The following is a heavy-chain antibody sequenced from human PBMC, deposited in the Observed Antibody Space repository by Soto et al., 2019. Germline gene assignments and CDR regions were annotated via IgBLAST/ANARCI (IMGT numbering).Heavy chain of an antibody. V-gene: IGHV4-31*06. CDR3: CAVAMTTVTTYDY. D-gene: IGHD4-17*01. Sequence: QVQLQESGPGLVXXXXXXSLTCTVSGGSFSSGSYCWSWIRQHPGKGLEWIGYIYYSGSTYYNPSLKSRVTMSADTSKNQFSLKLSSVTXXXTXXXXCAVAMTTVTTYDYWGQGTLVTVSS. J-gene: IGHJ4*02. CDR2: IYYSGST. CDR1: GGSFSSGSYC.